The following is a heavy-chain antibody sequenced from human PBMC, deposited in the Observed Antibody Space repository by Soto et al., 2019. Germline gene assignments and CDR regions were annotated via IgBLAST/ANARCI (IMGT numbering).Heavy chain of an antibody. Sequence: ASVKVSCKASGYTFTGYYMHWVRQAPGQGLAWMGWIDPNSGGTNYAQKFQGWVTMTRDTSISTAYMELSRLRSDDTAVYYCAREGRSTRYFDIWGQGTMVTVSS. CDR3: AREGRSTRYFDI. J-gene: IGHJ3*02. CDR2: IDPNSGGT. CDR1: GYTFTGYY. V-gene: IGHV1-2*04.